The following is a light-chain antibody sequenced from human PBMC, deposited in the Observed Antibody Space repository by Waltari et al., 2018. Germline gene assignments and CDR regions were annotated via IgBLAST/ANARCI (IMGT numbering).Light chain of an antibody. Sequence: EIVMTQSPATLSVSPGERATLSCRASQSVSSNLAWYQQKPGQAPRLLIYGASTRATDIPARFSGSGSGTEFTLTISSLQSEDFAVYYCQQYNNWPPSITFGQGTRLEIK. CDR3: QQYNNWPPSIT. CDR1: QSVSSN. J-gene: IGKJ5*01. V-gene: IGKV3-15*01. CDR2: GAS.